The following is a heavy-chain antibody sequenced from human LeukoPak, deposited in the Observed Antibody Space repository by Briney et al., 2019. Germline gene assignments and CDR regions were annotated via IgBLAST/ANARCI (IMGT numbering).Heavy chain of an antibody. CDR2: INWNGGST. CDR1: GFPFDDYG. J-gene: IGHJ4*02. Sequence: GGSLRLSCAASGFPFDDYGMNWVRQVPGKGLEWVSGINWNGGSTGYADSVKGRFTISRDNAKNSLYLQMNSLRAEDTAVYYCARDGEVTFDYWGQGTLVTVSS. CDR3: ARDGEVTFDY. V-gene: IGHV3-20*04.